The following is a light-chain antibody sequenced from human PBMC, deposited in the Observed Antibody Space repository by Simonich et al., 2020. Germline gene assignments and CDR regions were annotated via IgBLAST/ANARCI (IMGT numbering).Light chain of an antibody. J-gene: IGKJ1*01. CDR1: QGISSW. CDR3: QQYYSTPPT. CDR2: WAS. V-gene: IGKV1-12*01. Sequence: DIQMTQSPSSVSASVGDRVTITCRASQGISSWLAWYQQKPGQPPKLLIYWASTRETRVPDRFIGSGSWTDFTLTISRLQAEDVAVYYCQQYYSTPPTFGQGTKVEIK.